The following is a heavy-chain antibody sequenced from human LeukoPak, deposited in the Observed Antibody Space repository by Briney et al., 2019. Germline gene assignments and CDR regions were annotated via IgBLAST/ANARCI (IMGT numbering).Heavy chain of an antibody. CDR2: IYSGGTT. J-gene: IGHJ4*02. D-gene: IGHD6-13*01. CDR3: ARDSGDSSSWPYYFDY. V-gene: IGHV3-66*02. CDR1: GFTVSSNY. Sequence: PGGSLRLSRAASGFTVSSNYMSWVRQAPGKGLEWVSVIYSGGTTYYADSVKGRFTISRDNSKNTLYLHMNSLRTEDTGVYYCARDSGDSSSWPYYFDYWGQGTLVTVSS.